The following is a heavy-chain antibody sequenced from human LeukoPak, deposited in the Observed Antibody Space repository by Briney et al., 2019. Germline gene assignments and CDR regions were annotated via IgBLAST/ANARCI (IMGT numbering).Heavy chain of an antibody. J-gene: IGHJ4*02. CDR3: ARDLLSTAGYFDY. V-gene: IGHV4-59*01. Sequence: SETLSLTCTVSGGSISSYYWSWIRQPPGKGLEWIGYIYYSGSTNYNPSLKSRVTISIDTSKNQFSLNLSSVTAADTAVYYCARDLLSTAGYFDYWGQGTLVTVSS. D-gene: IGHD6-19*01. CDR2: IYYSGST. CDR1: GGSISSYY.